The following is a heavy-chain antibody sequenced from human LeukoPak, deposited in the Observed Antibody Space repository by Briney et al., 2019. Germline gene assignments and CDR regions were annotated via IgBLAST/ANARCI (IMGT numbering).Heavy chain of an antibody. CDR1: GFTFSTYA. Sequence: GGFLRLSCAASGFTFSTYAMSWVRQAPGKGLEWVSVVSGTGGRTYYADSVKGRFTISRDNSKNTLYLQMNSLRAEDTALYYCVKASWSSPQYNWFDAWGQGTLVTVSS. CDR3: VKASWSSPQYNWFDA. J-gene: IGHJ5*02. V-gene: IGHV3-23*01. D-gene: IGHD3-3*01. CDR2: VSGTGGRT.